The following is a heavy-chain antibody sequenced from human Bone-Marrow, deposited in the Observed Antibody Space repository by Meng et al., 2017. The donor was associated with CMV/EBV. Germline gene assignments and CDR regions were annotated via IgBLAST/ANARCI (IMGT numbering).Heavy chain of an antibody. CDR3: AKAVFGGVSLSAFDI. D-gene: IGHD3-16*01. V-gene: IGHV3-74*01. CDR1: GFTFSNYW. CDR2: IKSDGTIT. J-gene: IGHJ3*02. Sequence: GESLKISCAASGFTFSNYWMHWVRQAPGKGLVWVSRIKSDGTITNYANSVKGRFTISRDNAKNTLYLQMNSLRAEDTAVYYCAKAVFGGVSLSAFDIWGQGTMVTVSS.